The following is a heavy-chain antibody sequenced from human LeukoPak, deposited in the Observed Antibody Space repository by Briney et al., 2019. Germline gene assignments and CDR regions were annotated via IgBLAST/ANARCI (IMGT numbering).Heavy chain of an antibody. J-gene: IGHJ4*02. CDR1: GGSISSSSYY. CDR3: ARGSAMASGVFDY. Sequence: SETLSLTCTVSGGSISSSSYYWGWIRQPPGKGLEWIGSIYYSGSTYYNPSLKSRVTISVDTSKNQFSLKLSSVTAADTAVYYCARGSAMASGVFDYWGQGTLVTVSS. V-gene: IGHV4-39*07. CDR2: IYYSGST. D-gene: IGHD5-18*01.